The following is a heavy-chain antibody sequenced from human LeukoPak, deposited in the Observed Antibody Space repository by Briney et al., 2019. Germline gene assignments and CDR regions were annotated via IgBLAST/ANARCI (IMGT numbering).Heavy chain of an antibody. CDR1: GGSISSGSYY. J-gene: IGHJ4*02. V-gene: IGHV4-61*02. D-gene: IGHD3-22*01. Sequence: PSQTLSLTCTVPGGSISSGSYYWSWIRQPAGKGLEWIGRIYTSGSTNYNPSLKSRVTISVDTSTNQFSLKLSSVTAADTAVYFCARGGRLLGKFDYWGQGTLVTVSS. CDR2: IYTSGST. CDR3: ARGGRLLGKFDY.